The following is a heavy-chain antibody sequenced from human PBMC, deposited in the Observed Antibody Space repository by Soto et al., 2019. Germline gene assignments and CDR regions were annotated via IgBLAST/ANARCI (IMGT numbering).Heavy chain of an antibody. CDR1: GGSFSGYY. CDR2: INHSGST. J-gene: IGHJ5*02. V-gene: IGHV4-34*01. Sequence: QVQLQQWGAGLLKPSETLSLICAVYGGSFSGYYWSWIRQPTGKGLEWIGEINHSGSTNYNTSLNSRVSISVDTSQNQFSLQLSSVTAEDTAVYYCARGPRYPWFGPGGQGTLVTVSS. CDR3: ARGPRYPWFGP. D-gene: IGHD1-26*01.